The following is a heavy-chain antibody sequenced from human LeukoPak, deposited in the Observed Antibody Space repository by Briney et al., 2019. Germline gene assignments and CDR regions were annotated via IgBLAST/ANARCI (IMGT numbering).Heavy chain of an antibody. CDR2: ISARGSV. CDR3: ARVMGRLVRNWYFDL. Sequence: GGSLRLSCAASGFTFSSYAMSWVRQAPRKGLEWVSVISARGSVYYPDSVKGRFTISRDNSKNTVYLQMNSLRAEDTAVYYCARVMGRLVRNWYFDLWGRGTLVTVSS. CDR1: GFTFSSYA. V-gene: IGHV3-23*01. J-gene: IGHJ2*01. D-gene: IGHD3-9*01.